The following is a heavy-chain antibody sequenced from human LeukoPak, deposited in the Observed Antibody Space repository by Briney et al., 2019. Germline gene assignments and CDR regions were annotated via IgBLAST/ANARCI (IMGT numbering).Heavy chain of an antibody. V-gene: IGHV3-23*01. Sequence: VRPGGSMRLSCAASGFTFSNHAMSWVRQAPGKGLEWVSGISSSGSSTFFADHVKGRFTISRDNAKNSLYLQINTLQAEDTAVYYCARRSPGSSSLFFYYMDVWGKGTTVTVSS. CDR3: ARRSPGSSSLFFYYMDV. J-gene: IGHJ6*03. D-gene: IGHD1-26*01. CDR1: GFTFSNHA. CDR2: ISSSGSST.